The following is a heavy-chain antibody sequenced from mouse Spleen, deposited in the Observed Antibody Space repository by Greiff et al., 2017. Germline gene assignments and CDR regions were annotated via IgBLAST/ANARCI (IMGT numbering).Heavy chain of an antibody. V-gene: IGHV5-6-2*01. J-gene: IGHJ2*01. D-gene: IGHD3-1*01. CDR3: ARQDRPGHYFDY. CDR2: INSNGGST. Sequence: DVHLVESGGGLVKPGGSLKLSCAASGFTFSSYAMSWVRQTPEKRLEWVGAINSNGGSTYYTDNVKDRFTISRDNTKTTLYLQMSSLRSEDTALYYCARQDRPGHYFDYWGQGTTLTVSS. CDR1: GFTFSSYA.